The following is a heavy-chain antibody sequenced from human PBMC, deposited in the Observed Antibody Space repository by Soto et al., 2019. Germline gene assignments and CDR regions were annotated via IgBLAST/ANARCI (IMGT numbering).Heavy chain of an antibody. CDR1: GYTFTDYD. V-gene: IGHV1-18*01. J-gene: IGHJ5*02. D-gene: IGHD4-4*01. Sequence: QGQLVQSGAEVKKPGASVKVSCKASGYTFTDYDISWVRQAPGQGLEWMGWISVDNGNTKYVESLQGRVTMTTDTSSSTAYLEVRSLRSDDTAVYYCAITSVSNYNWFDPWGQGTLVAVSS. CDR2: ISVDNGNT. CDR3: AITSVSNYNWFDP.